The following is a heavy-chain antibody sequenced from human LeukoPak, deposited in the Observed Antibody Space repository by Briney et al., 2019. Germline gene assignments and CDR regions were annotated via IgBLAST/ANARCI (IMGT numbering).Heavy chain of an antibody. CDR2: IKSDGSTT. Sequence: GGSLRLSCAASGFTLSSYWMHWVRQAPGKGLVWVSRIKSDGSTTTYADSVKGRFTISRDNAKNTLHLQMNSLRAEDTAVYYCARVVDTHFDYWGQGTLVTVSS. CDR1: GFTLSSYW. D-gene: IGHD5-18*01. V-gene: IGHV3-74*01. CDR3: ARVVDTHFDY. J-gene: IGHJ4*02.